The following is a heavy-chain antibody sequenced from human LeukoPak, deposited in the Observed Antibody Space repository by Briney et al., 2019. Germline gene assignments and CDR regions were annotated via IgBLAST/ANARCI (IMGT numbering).Heavy chain of an antibody. CDR1: GGSFSGYY. Sequence: SETLSLTCAVYGGSFSGYYWSWIRQPPGKGLEWIGEINHSGSTNYNPSLKSRVTISVDTSKNQFSLKLSSVTAADTAVYYCARGVVVTDPIDYWGQGTLVTVSS. D-gene: IGHD2-21*02. J-gene: IGHJ4*02. CDR3: ARGVVVTDPIDY. CDR2: INHSGST. V-gene: IGHV4-34*01.